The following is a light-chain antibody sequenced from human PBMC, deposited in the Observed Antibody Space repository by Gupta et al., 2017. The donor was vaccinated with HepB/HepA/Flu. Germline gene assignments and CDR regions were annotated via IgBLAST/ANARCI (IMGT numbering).Light chain of an antibody. V-gene: IGKV3-20*01. CDR1: QSVSSSY. CDR3: LLEGSSPFT. Sequence: EIVLTQSPGTLSLSPGERATLSCRASQSVSSSYLAWYQQKPGQAPRLLIYGASSRATGIPDRFSGGGSGTEFTLTISRLEPEDFAVYYCLLEGSSPFTFGHGTKVDIK. CDR2: GAS. J-gene: IGKJ3*01.